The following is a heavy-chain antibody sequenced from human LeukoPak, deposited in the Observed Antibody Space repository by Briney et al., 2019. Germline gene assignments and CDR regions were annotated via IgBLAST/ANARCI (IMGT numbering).Heavy chain of an antibody. Sequence: GGSLRLSCAGSGFTFRNYAMSWVRQAPGKGLEWVSVISSSGGSTYYADSVQGRFTISRDNAKNTLYLQMNSLRAEDTGVYYCTRGSGGPRDYWGQGTLVTVSS. D-gene: IGHD3-10*01. CDR3: TRGSGGPRDY. J-gene: IGHJ4*02. CDR1: GFTFRNYA. CDR2: ISSSGGST. V-gene: IGHV3-23*01.